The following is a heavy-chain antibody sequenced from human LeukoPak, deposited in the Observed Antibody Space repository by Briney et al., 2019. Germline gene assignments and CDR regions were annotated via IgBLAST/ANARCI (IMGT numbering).Heavy chain of an antibody. CDR1: GYTFTSNY. V-gene: IGHV1-46*01. CDR3: ARDQEGFNY. Sequence: ASVKVSCKASGYTFTSNYIHWVRQAPGQGLEWMGMIYPRDGSTSYAQKFQGRVTVTRDTSTSTVHMELSGLRSEDTAVYYCARDQEGFNYWGQGTLVTVSS. J-gene: IGHJ4*02. CDR2: IYPRDGST.